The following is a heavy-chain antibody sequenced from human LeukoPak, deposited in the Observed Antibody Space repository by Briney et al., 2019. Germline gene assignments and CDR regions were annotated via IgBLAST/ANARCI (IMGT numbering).Heavy chain of an antibody. CDR3: ARDRSAVRWSSHRMGIAAPYYYYYYMDV. D-gene: IGHD6-13*01. CDR1: GGSISSGRYY. J-gene: IGHJ6*03. CDR2: IYTSGST. V-gene: IGHV4-61*02. Sequence: PSETLSLTCNVSGGSISSGRYYWSWIRQPAGKGLEWIGRIYTSGSTNYNPSLKSRVTMSVATSKNQFSLKLSSVTAAATAVYYCARDRSAVRWSSHRMGIAAPYYYYYYMDVWGKGTTVTISS.